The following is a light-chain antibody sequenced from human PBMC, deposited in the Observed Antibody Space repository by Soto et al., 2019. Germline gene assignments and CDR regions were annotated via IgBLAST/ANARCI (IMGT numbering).Light chain of an antibody. CDR2: EDS. CDR1: SSDVGSHNL. Sequence: QSVLTQPASVSGSPGQSITISCTGTSSDVGSHNLVSWYQQHPGKAPKIIISEDSKLPSGISNRFSGSKSGNTASLTISGRQAEDEADYYCCSYASGSTWVFGGGTQLTVL. V-gene: IGLV2-23*01. J-gene: IGLJ3*02. CDR3: CSYASGSTWV.